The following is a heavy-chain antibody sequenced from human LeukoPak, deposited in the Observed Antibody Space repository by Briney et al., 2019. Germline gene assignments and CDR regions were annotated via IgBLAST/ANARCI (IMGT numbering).Heavy chain of an antibody. CDR1: GYSISTAYS. CDR3: ARDSGTTGEVKFDP. CDR2: IYTSGTI. Sequence: SETLSLTCTVSGYSISTAYSWGWIRQPAGTALEWIGRIYTSGTITYNPSLKSRVTMSVDTSKNQFSLKLSSVTAADTAVYYCARDSGTTGEVKFDPWGQGTLVTVSS. V-gene: IGHV4-4*07. D-gene: IGHD3-10*01. J-gene: IGHJ5*02.